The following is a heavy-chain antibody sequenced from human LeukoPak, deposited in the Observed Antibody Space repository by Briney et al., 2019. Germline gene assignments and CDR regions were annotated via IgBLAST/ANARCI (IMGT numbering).Heavy chain of an antibody. CDR2: IIPIFGTA. Sequence: SVKVSCKASGGTFSSYAISWVRQAPGQGLEWMGGIIPIFGTANYAQKFQGRVTITADKSTSTAYMELSSLRSEDTAVYYCATYRQVLLPFESWGQGTLVTVSS. CDR1: GGTFSSYA. CDR3: ATYRQVLLPFES. J-gene: IGHJ4*02. D-gene: IGHD2-8*02. V-gene: IGHV1-69*06.